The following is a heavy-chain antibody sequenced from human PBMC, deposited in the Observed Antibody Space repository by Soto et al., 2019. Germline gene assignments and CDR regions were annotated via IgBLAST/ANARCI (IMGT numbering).Heavy chain of an antibody. CDR2: ISGSGDSA. J-gene: IGHJ4*02. V-gene: IGHV3-23*01. CDR3: GKERRGSGWSVCNF. D-gene: IGHD6-19*01. CDR1: GFPFSHYA. Sequence: VGSLRLSCTASGFPFSHYAMNWVRQGPGTRLEWVADISGSGDSARYADSVRGRFTISRDNSRDTLYLQMNSLRVDDTAVYYCGKERRGSGWSVCNFWGQGALVTVSS.